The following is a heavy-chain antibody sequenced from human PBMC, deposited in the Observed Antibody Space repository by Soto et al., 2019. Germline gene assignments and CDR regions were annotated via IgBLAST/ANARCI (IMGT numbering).Heavy chain of an antibody. CDR1: GYTVTSYG. D-gene: IGHD3-22*01. CDR2: IRAYNGNT. CDR3: ARRGSCSSYYDSSGDYYFDY. V-gene: IGHV1-18*04. Sequence: QVQLVQSGAEVKKPGASVKVSCKASGYTVTSYGISWVRQDPGQGREWMGWIRAYNGNTNYAQKLQGRDTMTTDTSTSTADMELRSLRLDVRAVYYCARRGSCSSYYDSSGDYYFDYWGQGTLVTVSS. J-gene: IGHJ4*02.